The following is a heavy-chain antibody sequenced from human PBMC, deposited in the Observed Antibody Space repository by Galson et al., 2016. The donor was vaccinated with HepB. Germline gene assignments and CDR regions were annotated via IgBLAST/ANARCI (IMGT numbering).Heavy chain of an antibody. CDR2: INPNTGKT. CDR1: GYSFSSFE. CDR3: MRGCSSVDCYTPWYFDL. D-gene: IGHD2-21*01. V-gene: IGHV1-8*01. Sequence: SVKVSCKASGYSFSSFEINWVRQAPGEGLEWMGLINPNTGKTAYPENFQGRVTMTTDASIDTAYLELASLTSDDTAAYYCMRGCSSVDCYTPWYFDLWGRGTRVTVSS. J-gene: IGHJ2*01.